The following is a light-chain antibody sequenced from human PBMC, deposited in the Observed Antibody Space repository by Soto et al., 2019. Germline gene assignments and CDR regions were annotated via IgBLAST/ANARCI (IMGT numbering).Light chain of an antibody. CDR2: GKS. CDR1: SSNIGAGYD. J-gene: IGLJ2*01. V-gene: IGLV1-40*01. CDR3: QSYDSSLSGSV. Sequence: QSVLTQPPSVSGAPGQRVTISCTGSSSNIGAGYDVHWYQQLPGTAPKLRIYGKSNRTRPSGVPDLFSGSKSGTSASLAITGLQAEDEADYYCQSYDSSLSGSVFGGGTKLTVL.